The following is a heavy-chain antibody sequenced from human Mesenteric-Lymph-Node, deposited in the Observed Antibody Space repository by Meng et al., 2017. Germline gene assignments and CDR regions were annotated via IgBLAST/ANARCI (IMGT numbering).Heavy chain of an antibody. CDR2: IKQDGSEK. CDR1: GFTFSSYW. CDR3: ARLKRVITMIVVVTQAFDY. J-gene: IGHJ4*02. D-gene: IGHD3-22*01. Sequence: GGSLRPSCAASGFTFSSYWMSWVRQAPGKGLEWVANIKQDGSEKYYVDSVKGRFTISRDNAKNSLYLQMNSLRAEDTAVYYCARLKRVITMIVVVTQAFDYWGQGTLVTVSS. V-gene: IGHV3-7*01.